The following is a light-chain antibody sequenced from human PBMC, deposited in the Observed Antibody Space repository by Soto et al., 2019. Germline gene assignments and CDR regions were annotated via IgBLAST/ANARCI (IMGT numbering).Light chain of an antibody. J-gene: IGLJ3*02. V-gene: IGLV1-51*01. CDR2: DNN. CDR3: GTWDSSLSAGWV. CDR1: SPNIGSYD. Sequence: QSVLTQPPSVSAAPGQKVTTSCSGSSPNIGSYDVSCDQQLSGTAPKLLIYDNNKRPSGIPDRFSGSKSGTSATLGITGLQTGDEADYFCGTWDSSLSAGWVFGGGTKLTVL.